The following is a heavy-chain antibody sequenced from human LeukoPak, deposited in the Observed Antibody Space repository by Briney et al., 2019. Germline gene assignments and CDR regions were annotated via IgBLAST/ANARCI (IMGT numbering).Heavy chain of an antibody. CDR2: INTGSGNT. J-gene: IGHJ4*02. Sequence: ASVKVSCKASGYTFTGYALHWVRQAPGQGLEWMGWINTGSGNTKYSQRFQDRVTITMDTSASPVYMEMNDLGSEDTAVYYCARGYSGCFHYWGQGALVTVSS. CDR1: GYTFTGYA. CDR3: ARGYSGCFHY. V-gene: IGHV1-3*04. D-gene: IGHD1-26*01.